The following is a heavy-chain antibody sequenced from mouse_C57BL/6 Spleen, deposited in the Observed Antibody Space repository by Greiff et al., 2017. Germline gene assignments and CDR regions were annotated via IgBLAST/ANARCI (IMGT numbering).Heavy chain of an antibody. CDR3: ARQTGPPFDY. V-gene: IGHV5-17*01. CDR1: GFTFSDYG. CDR2: SSSGSSTI. J-gene: IGHJ2*01. Sequence: EVMLVESGGGLVKPGGSLKLSCAASGFTFSDYGMHWVRQAPEKGLEWVAYSSSGSSTIYYADTVKGRFTISRDNAKHTLFLQMTSLRSEDTAMYYCARQTGPPFDYWGQGTTLTVSS. D-gene: IGHD4-1*01.